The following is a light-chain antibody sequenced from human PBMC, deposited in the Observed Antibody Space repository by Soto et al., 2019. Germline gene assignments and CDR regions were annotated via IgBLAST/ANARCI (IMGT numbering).Light chain of an antibody. CDR1: QSVSSSS. J-gene: IGKJ1*01. Sequence: EIVLAQSPVTLSLSAAERRTLSFRARQSVSSSSLAWYQQNPGQAPRLLIYEASSRATGIPDRFSGSGSGTDFTLTISRLEPEDFAVYYCQQYRTFGQGTKVDIK. V-gene: IGKV3-20*01. CDR2: EAS. CDR3: QQYRT.